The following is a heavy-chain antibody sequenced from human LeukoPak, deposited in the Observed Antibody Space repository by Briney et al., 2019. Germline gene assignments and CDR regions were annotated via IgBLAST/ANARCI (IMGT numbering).Heavy chain of an antibody. CDR3: AGTTSDWYFDL. CDR1: GGSISSGSYY. V-gene: IGHV4-61*02. CDR2: IYTSGST. Sequence: SQTLSHTCTVSGGSISSGSYYWSWIRQPAGKGLEWIGRIYTSGSTNYNPSLKSRVTISVDTSKNQFSLKLSSVTAADTAVYYCAGTTSDWYFDLWGRGTLVTVSS. J-gene: IGHJ2*01. D-gene: IGHD2/OR15-2a*01.